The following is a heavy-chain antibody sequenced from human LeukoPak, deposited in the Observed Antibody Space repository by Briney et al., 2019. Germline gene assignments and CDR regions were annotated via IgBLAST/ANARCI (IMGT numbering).Heavy chain of an antibody. Sequence: GGSLRLSCAASGFTFSNYCMHWVRQPPGKGLVWVSQICTDETTIRSADSVKGRFTISRDNAKNTLYLQMSSLRVEDTAVYYCVRGVPVTPGIDYWGQGTLVTVSS. CDR2: ICTDETTI. D-gene: IGHD2-2*01. CDR3: VRGVPVTPGIDY. CDR1: GFTFSNYC. J-gene: IGHJ4*02. V-gene: IGHV3-74*01.